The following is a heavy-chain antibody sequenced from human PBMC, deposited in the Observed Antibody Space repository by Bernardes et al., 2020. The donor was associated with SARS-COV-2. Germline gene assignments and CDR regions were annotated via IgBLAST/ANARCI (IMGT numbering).Heavy chain of an antibody. D-gene: IGHD1-1*01. V-gene: IGHV1-8*01. J-gene: IGHJ5*02. CDR3: VRASRGRWNNLRVIWFDP. Sequence: ASVKVSCKASGYTFSDYDFSWVRQAAGQGPEWMGWISPDRNDTAYAQKFQGRVTMTINSFISTVYMELNSLTSEDTAVYYCVRASRGRWNNLRVIWFDPWGQGTLVTVSS. CDR2: ISPDRNDT. CDR1: GYTFSDYD.